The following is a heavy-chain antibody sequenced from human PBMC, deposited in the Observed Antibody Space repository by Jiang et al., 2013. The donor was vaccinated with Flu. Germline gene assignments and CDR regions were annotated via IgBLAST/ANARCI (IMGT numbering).Heavy chain of an antibody. CDR2: INPNSGGT. D-gene: IGHD3-22*01. CDR3: ARGLPRSHYYDSSGYYYGRDDI. CDR1: GYTFTGYY. Sequence: VQLVESGAEVKKPGASVKVSCKASGYTFTGYYMHWVRQAPGQGLEWMGRINPNSGGTNYAQKFQGRVTMTRDTSISTAYMELSRLRSDDTAVYYCARGLPRSHYYDSSGYYYGRDDIWGQGTMVTVSS. V-gene: IGHV1-2*06. J-gene: IGHJ3*02.